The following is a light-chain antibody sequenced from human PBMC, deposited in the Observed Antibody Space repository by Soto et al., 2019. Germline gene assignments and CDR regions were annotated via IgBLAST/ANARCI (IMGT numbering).Light chain of an antibody. J-gene: IGKJ3*01. CDR3: QQLQRTPFT. Sequence: QLTQSPSSLSASVGDRVTITSRASQDISRYLAWYQQKAGKAPKLLIYGTSTLQSGVPSRFSAFGSGTEFTLTISSLQPEDFATYHCQQLQRTPFTFGPGTTVDV. CDR2: GTS. CDR1: QDISRY. V-gene: IGKV1-9*01.